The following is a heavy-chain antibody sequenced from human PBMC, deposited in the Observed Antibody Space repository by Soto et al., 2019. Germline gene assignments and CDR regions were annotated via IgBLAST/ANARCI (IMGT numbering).Heavy chain of an antibody. CDR3: ATRTTGGWAGVFDY. CDR2: INHSGST. Sequence: PSETLSLTCAVYGGSFSGYYWSWIRQPPGKGLEWIGEINHSGSTNYNPSLKSRVTISVDTSKNQFSLKLNSVTAADTAVYYCATRTTGGWAGVFDYWSRGTLVTVSS. V-gene: IGHV4-34*01. CDR1: GGSFSGYY. J-gene: IGHJ4*02. D-gene: IGHD4-17*01.